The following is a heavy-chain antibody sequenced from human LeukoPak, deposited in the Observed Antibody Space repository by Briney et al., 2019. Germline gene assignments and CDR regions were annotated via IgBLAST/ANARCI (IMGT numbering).Heavy chain of an antibody. V-gene: IGHV1-2*02. CDR3: ARVVPAAPWFDT. CDR2: INPNSGGT. Sequence: ASVKVSCKASGYTFTGYYMHWVRQAPGQGLEWMGWINPNSGGTNYAQKFQGRVTMTRDTSISTAYMELSRLRSDDIAVYYCARVVPAAPWFDTWGQGSLVTVSS. D-gene: IGHD2-2*01. CDR1: GYTFTGYY. J-gene: IGHJ5*02.